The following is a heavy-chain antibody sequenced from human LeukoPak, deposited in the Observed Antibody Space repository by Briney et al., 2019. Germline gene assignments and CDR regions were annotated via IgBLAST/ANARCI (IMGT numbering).Heavy chain of an antibody. J-gene: IGHJ3*02. D-gene: IGHD3-22*01. V-gene: IGHV4-39*01. CDR2: IYYSGST. Sequence: SETLSLTCTVSGGSISSSSYYWGWIRQPPGKGLEWIGSIYYSGSTYYNPSLKSRVPISVDPSKNQFSLKLSSVTAADTAVYYCANGVYYDSSGYFDAFDIWGQGTMVTVSS. CDR1: GGSISSSSYY. CDR3: ANGVYYDSSGYFDAFDI.